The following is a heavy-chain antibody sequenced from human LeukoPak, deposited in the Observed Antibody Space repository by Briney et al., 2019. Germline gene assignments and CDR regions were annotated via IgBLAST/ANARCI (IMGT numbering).Heavy chain of an antibody. CDR2: ISHSSTTI. CDR3: AASFLVPRNVFDS. J-gene: IGHJ4*02. V-gene: IGHV3-48*01. D-gene: IGHD2-2*01. CDR1: GFSFSSYT. Sequence: GGSLRLSCAASGFSFSSYTMNWVRQAPGKGLEWVSYISHSSTTIKYADSVEGRFTISRDNAKNSLFLQMNSLRAEDTAVYYCAASFLVPRNVFDSWGQGTLVTVSS.